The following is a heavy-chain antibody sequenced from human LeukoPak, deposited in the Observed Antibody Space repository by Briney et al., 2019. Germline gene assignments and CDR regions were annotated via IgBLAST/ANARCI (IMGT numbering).Heavy chain of an antibody. V-gene: IGHV4-59*08. CDR2: IYYNGHS. Sequence: PSETLSLTCSVSGGSISSYYWSWIRQPPGKGLEWIGYIYYNGHSNYNPSLKSRVTISLDTSKNQFSLKLNSVTAADTAVYYCARRGSGLGWFDPRGQGTLVTVSS. CDR1: GGSISSYY. D-gene: IGHD2-15*01. CDR3: ARRGSGLGWFDP. J-gene: IGHJ5*02.